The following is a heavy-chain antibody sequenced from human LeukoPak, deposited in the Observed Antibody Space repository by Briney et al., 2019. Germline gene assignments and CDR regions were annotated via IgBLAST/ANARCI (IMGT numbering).Heavy chain of an antibody. J-gene: IGHJ4*02. CDR2: IYYSGST. CDR3: AGYPGHSHGYFDY. V-gene: IGHV4-59*01. Sequence: PSETLSLTCTVSGGSISSYYWSWIRQPPGKGLEWIGYIYYSGSTNYNPSLKSRVTISVDTSKNQFSLKLSSVTAADTAVYYCAGYPGHSHGYFDYWGQGTLVTVSS. D-gene: IGHD5-18*01. CDR1: GGSISSYY.